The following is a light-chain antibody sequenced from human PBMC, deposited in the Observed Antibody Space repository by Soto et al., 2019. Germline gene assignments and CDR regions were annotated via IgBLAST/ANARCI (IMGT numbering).Light chain of an antibody. CDR3: QHYDSSPT. CDR2: GAS. CDR1: PSNY. J-gene: IGKJ4*01. Sequence: EIVLTQSPGTLSLSPGERATLSCRASPSNYLAWYQQKPGQAPRLLIYGASSRATGIPDRFFGSGSGTDFILTISRLEPEDFAVYYCQHYDSSPTFGGGTKVEI. V-gene: IGKV3-20*01.